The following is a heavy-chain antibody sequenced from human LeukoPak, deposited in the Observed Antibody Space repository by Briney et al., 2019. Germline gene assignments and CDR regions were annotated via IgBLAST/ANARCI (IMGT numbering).Heavy chain of an antibody. J-gene: IGHJ4*02. V-gene: IGHV3-53*01. CDR1: GFTFSSYA. CDR3: ARGTNSATFDY. D-gene: IGHD1-14*01. Sequence: GGSLRLSCAACGFTFSSYAMSLVRQAPGKGLEWVSVIYSGGSTYYADSVKGRFTISRDNSKNTLYLQMNSLRAEDTAVYYCARGTNSATFDYWGQGTLVTVSS. CDR2: IYSGGST.